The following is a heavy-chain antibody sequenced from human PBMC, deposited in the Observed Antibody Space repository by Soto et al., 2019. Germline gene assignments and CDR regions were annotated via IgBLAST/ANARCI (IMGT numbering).Heavy chain of an antibody. CDR3: ARGYCSGGSCYSGGY. CDR2: IIPILGIA. D-gene: IGHD2-15*01. Sequence: QVQLVQSGAEVKKPGSSVKVSCKASGGTFSSYTISWVRQAPGQGLEWMGRIIPILGIANYAQKFQGRVTITADKSTSTAYMELSSLRSEDTGVYYCARGYCSGGSCYSGGYWGQGTLVTVSS. J-gene: IGHJ4*02. CDR1: GGTFSSYT. V-gene: IGHV1-69*02.